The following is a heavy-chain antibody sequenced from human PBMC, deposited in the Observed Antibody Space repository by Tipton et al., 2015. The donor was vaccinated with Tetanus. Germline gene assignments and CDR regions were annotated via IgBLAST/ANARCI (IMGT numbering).Heavy chain of an antibody. V-gene: IGHV3-23*01. Sequence: SLRLSCAASGFTFKSYTVNWVRQAPGNGLEWVAAISGSRLTPYYADSVKGRFTISRDNSKNTLSLQLNSLRADDTAIYYYAKEALGVLNLWGKGTTVIVSS. CDR1: GFTFKSYT. J-gene: IGHJ6*04. D-gene: IGHD1-14*01. CDR3: AKEALGVLNL. CDR2: ISGSRLTP.